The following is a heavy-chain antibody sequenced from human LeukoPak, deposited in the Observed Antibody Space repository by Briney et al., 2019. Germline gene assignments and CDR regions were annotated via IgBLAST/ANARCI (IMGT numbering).Heavy chain of an antibody. D-gene: IGHD3-10*01. CDR3: ARDLDGDGGSGWSGEFDP. V-gene: IGHV4-59*01. CDR1: GGSISSYY. J-gene: IGHJ5*02. CDR2: IYYSGST. Sequence: SETLSLTCTVSGGSISSYYWSWIRQPPGKGLEWFGYIYYSGSTNYNPSLKSRVTISVDTSKNQFSLKLSSVTAADTAVYYCARDLDGDGGSGWSGEFDPWGQGTLVTVSS.